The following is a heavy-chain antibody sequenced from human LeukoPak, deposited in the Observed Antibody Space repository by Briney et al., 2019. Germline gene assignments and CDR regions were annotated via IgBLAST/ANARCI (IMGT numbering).Heavy chain of an antibody. Sequence: SETLSLTCAVYGGSFSGYYWSWIRQPPGKGLEWIGEINHSGSTNYNPSLKSRVTISVDTSKNQFSLKLSSVTAADTAVYYCCPGIALDYWGQGTLVTVSS. CDR3: CPGIALDY. J-gene: IGHJ4*02. CDR2: INHSGST. V-gene: IGHV4-34*01. D-gene: IGHD2-8*02. CDR1: GGSFSGYY.